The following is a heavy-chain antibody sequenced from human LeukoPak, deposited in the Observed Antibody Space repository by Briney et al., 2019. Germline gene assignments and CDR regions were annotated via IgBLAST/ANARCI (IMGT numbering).Heavy chain of an antibody. J-gene: IGHJ3*02. V-gene: IGHV4-59*01. CDR2: IYYSGST. Sequence: SETLSLTCTVSGGSISSYYWSWIRQPPGKGLEWIGYIYYSGSTNYNPSLKSRVTISVDTSKNQFSLKLSSVTAADTAVYYCARGGDEWELHYAFDIWGQGTMVTVSS. D-gene: IGHD1-26*01. CDR1: GGSISSYY. CDR3: ARGGDEWELHYAFDI.